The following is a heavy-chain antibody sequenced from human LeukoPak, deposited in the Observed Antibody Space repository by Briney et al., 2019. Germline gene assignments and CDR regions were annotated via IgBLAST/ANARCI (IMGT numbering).Heavy chain of an antibody. J-gene: IGHJ1*01. CDR1: GGSISSSSYY. D-gene: IGHD3-10*01. CDR2: IYYSGST. V-gene: IGHV4-39*07. Sequence: SETLSLTCTVSGGSISSSSYYWGWIRQPPGKGLEWIGSIYYSGSTYYNPSLKSRVTISVDTSKNQFSLKLSSVTAADTAVYYCARGVRGVRGVIIRGHFQHWGQGTLVTVSS. CDR3: ARGVRGVRGVIIRGHFQH.